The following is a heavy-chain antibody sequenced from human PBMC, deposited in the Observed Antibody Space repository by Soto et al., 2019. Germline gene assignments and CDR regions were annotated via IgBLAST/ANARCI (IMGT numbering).Heavy chain of an antibody. J-gene: IGHJ4*02. CDR3: ARVYGDYGGFFEY. CDR2: INAGNGNT. Sequence: ASVKVSCKASGYTFTSYAMHWVRQAPGQRLEWMGWINAGNGNTKYSQKFQGRVTITRDTSASTAYMELNSLRAEDTAVYYCARVYGDYGGFFEYWGQGTQVTVS. CDR1: GYTFTSYA. V-gene: IGHV1-3*01. D-gene: IGHD4-17*01.